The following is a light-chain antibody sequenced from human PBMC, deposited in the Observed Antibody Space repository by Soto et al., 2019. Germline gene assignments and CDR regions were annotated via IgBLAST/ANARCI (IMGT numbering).Light chain of an antibody. Sequence: DIRMTQSPSSLSASVGDRVTITCRASQSIDTHLNWYQQHPGKAPNALIYEASNLQSGVPSRFSGSGSGTDFTLTISGLHPDDSATYYCHQTYSPPDTFGQGTKVEIK. J-gene: IGKJ1*01. CDR2: EAS. CDR3: HQTYSPPDT. CDR1: QSIDTH. V-gene: IGKV1-39*01.